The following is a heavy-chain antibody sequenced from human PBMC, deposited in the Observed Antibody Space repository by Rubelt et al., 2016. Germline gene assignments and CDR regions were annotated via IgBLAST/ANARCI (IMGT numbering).Heavy chain of an antibody. D-gene: IGHD6-19*01. CDR1: GGSISSSSYY. V-gene: IGHV4-39*01. J-gene: IGHJ4*02. CDR2: IYYSGST. CDR3: ASGSGGWSATY. Sequence: QLQLQESGPGLVKPSETLSLTCTVSGGSISSSSYYWGWIRQPPGKGLEWIGSIYYSGSTYYNPSLKSRVTISVDTSKNQFSLKLSSVTAADTAVYYCASGSGGWSATYWGQGTLVTVSS.